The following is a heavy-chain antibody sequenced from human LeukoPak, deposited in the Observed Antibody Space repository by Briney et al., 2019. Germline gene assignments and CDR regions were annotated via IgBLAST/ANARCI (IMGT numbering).Heavy chain of an antibody. D-gene: IGHD1-1*01. Sequence: GGSLRLSCAASGFTFSTYAMSWVRQAPGKGLEWVANIKKDGSEKYYGDSVAGRFTISRDNAKNSLYLQMNSLRAEDTAVYYCARDLPRWNAFDIWGQGTMVTVSS. CDR3: ARDLPRWNAFDI. CDR1: GFTFSTYA. V-gene: IGHV3-7*01. CDR2: IKKDGSEK. J-gene: IGHJ3*02.